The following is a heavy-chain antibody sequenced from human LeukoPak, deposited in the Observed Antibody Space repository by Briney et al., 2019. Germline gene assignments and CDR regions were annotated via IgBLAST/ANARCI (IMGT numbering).Heavy chain of an antibody. J-gene: IGHJ4*02. Sequence: GRSLRLSCAASGFTFDDYAMHWVRQAPGKGLEWVSGISWNSGSIGYADSVKGRFTISRDNSKNTLYLQMNSLRAEDTAVYYCARVMGSSWYGFDYWGQGTLVTVSS. CDR1: GFTFDDYA. D-gene: IGHD6-13*01. CDR3: ARVMGSSWYGFDY. V-gene: IGHV3-9*01. CDR2: ISWNSGSI.